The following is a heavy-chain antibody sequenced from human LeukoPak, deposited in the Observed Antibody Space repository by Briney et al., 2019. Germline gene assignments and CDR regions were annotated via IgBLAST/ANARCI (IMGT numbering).Heavy chain of an antibody. J-gene: IGHJ3*02. CDR2: IYYSGSS. Sequence: PSETLSLTCTVSGGSISSYYWSWIRPPPGKGLEWIGYIYYSGSSNYNPSLTSRVTTLVDTSKNQFSLKLTSVTAADTAVYYCARARYANAWYAFDIWGHGTMVTVSS. CDR3: ARARYANAWYAFDI. D-gene: IGHD2-2*01. V-gene: IGHV4-59*01. CDR1: GGSISSYY.